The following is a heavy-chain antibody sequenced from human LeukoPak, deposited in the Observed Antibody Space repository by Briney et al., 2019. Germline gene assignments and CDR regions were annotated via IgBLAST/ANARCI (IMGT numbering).Heavy chain of an antibody. CDR3: ARDRGISLPLDP. J-gene: IGHJ5*02. CDR1: GFTFSSYS. Sequence: GGSLRLSCAASGFTFSSYSMNWVRQAPGKGLEWVSSISSSSSYIYYADSVKGRFTISRDNAKNSLYLQMNSLRAEDTAVYYCARDRGISLPLDPWGQGTLVTVSS. V-gene: IGHV3-21*01. CDR2: ISSSSSYI. D-gene: IGHD3-16*01.